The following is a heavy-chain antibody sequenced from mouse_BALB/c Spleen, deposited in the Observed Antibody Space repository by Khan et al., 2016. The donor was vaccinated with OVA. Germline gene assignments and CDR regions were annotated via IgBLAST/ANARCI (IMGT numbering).Heavy chain of an antibody. CDR1: GYTFTSYW. J-gene: IGHJ2*01. CDR3: ARNKKIVATYFDY. D-gene: IGHD1-1*01. V-gene: IGHV1S81*02. Sequence: QVQLKQSGAELVKAGASVKMSCKASGYTFTSYWMHWVKQRLGQGLEWFAETNPTNGRTYYNEKFKSKATLTVDKSSSTAYMLLSGPTFDDSAVYYCARNKKIVATYFDYWGQGTTLTVSS. CDR2: TNPTNGRT.